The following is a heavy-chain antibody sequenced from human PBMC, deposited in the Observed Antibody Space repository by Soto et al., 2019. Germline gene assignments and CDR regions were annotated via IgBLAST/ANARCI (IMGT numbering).Heavy chain of an antibody. CDR2: IIPIFGTA. CDR1: GGTFSSYA. J-gene: IGHJ4*02. Sequence: GASVKVSCKASGGTFSSYAISWVRQAPGQGLEWMGGIIPIFGTANYAQKFQGRVTITADESTSTAYMEPSSLRSEDTAVYYCARDATPLGISLMYYFDYWGQGTLVTVSS. CDR3: ARDATPLGISLMYYFDY. V-gene: IGHV1-69*13. D-gene: IGHD6-13*01.